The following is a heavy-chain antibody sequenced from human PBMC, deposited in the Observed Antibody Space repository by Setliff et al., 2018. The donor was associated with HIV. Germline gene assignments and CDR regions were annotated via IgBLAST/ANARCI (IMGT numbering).Heavy chain of an antibody. Sequence: SETLSLTCTVSGGSISVHYWSWLRQPPGKGLEWIGYMYASGSTDYNPSLKSRVTISADTSRNQFSLRLSSVTAADTAIYYCARVPTSSWYVTTQRTKEYFHHWGQGTLVTVSS. J-gene: IGHJ1*01. CDR2: MYASGST. V-gene: IGHV4-59*11. CDR1: GGSISVHY. CDR3: ARVPTSSWYVTTQRTKEYFHH. D-gene: IGHD6-13*01.